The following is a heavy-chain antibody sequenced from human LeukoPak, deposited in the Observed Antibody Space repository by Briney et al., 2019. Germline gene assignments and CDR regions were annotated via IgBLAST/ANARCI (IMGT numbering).Heavy chain of an antibody. CDR1: GYTFTSYG. J-gene: IGHJ4*02. V-gene: IGHV1-18*01. CDR2: ISAYNGNT. Sequence: ASVKASCKASGYTFTSYGISWVRQAPGQGLEWMGWISAYNGNTNYAQKLQGRVTMTTDTSTSTAYMELSSLRSEDTAVYYCARVHLSAIAARIGYYFDYWGQGTLVTVSS. CDR3: ARVHLSAIAARIGYYFDY. D-gene: IGHD6-6*01.